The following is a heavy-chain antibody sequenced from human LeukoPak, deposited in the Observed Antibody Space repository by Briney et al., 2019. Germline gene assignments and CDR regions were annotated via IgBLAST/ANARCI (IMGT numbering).Heavy chain of an antibody. D-gene: IGHD3-3*01. Sequence: ASVKVSCKVSGYTLTELSMHWVRQAPGKGLEWMGGFDPEDGETIYAQKFQGRVTMTEDTSTDTAYMELSSLRSEDTAAYYCAATYYDFWSGYQRPFDPWGQGTLVTVSS. V-gene: IGHV1-24*01. J-gene: IGHJ5*02. CDR2: FDPEDGET. CDR3: AATYYDFWSGYQRPFDP. CDR1: GYTLTELS.